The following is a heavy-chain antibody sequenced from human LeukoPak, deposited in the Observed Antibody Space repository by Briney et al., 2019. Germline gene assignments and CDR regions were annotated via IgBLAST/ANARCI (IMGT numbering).Heavy chain of an antibody. Sequence: GGSLRLSCPASGFTVSSDYMSWVRQAPGKGLEWVSCIGSSSTYTNYADSVKGRFTISRDNAKNSLYLQMDGLRAEDTAVYYCARDRGAVAATWFDYWGQGTLVAVSS. CDR3: ARDRGAVAATWFDY. V-gene: IGHV3-11*05. D-gene: IGHD6-19*01. CDR1: GFTVSSDY. J-gene: IGHJ4*02. CDR2: IGSSSTYT.